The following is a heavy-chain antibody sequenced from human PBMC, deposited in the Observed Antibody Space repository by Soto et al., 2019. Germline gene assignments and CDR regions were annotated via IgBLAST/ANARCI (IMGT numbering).Heavy chain of an antibody. V-gene: IGHV4-31*03. Sequence: KPSETLSLTCTVSGGSISSGGYYWSWIRQHPGKGLEWIGYIYYSGSTYYNPSLKSRVTISVDTSKNQFSLKLSSVTAADTAVYYCARGEVYGRADYGMDVWGQGTTVTVSS. D-gene: IGHD4-17*01. J-gene: IGHJ6*02. CDR2: IYYSGST. CDR3: ARGEVYGRADYGMDV. CDR1: GGSISSGGYY.